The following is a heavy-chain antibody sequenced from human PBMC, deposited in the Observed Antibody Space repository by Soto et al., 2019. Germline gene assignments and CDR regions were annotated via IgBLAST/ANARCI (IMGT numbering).Heavy chain of an antibody. CDR3: ARDQFYGPGYSSSSGFDY. CDR2: TYYRSKWYN. V-gene: IGHV6-1*01. CDR1: GDNVSSNSAA. Sequence: PSQTLSLTFAISGDNVSSNSAAWNWIRQSPSRGLEWLGRTYYRSKWYNDYAVSVKSRITINPDTSKNQFSLRLNSVTPEDTAVYYCARDQFYGPGYSSSSGFDYWGQGTLVTVSS. D-gene: IGHD6-6*01. J-gene: IGHJ4*02.